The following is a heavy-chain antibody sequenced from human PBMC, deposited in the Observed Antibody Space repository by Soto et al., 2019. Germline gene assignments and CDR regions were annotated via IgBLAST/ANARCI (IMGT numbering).Heavy chain of an antibody. CDR2: TDYSGSA. J-gene: IGHJ6*02. CDR3: AREVGFVYYDYHMDL. CDR1: GGSVNNISDY. V-gene: IGHV4-61*01. Sequence: QVQLQESGPGLVKPSETLSLTCTVSGGSVNNISDYWSWVRQPPAKGLEGIGNTDYSGSADYNPSLCSPVTISRDTTKNQFSLKLSSVTTAATAVYYCAREVGFVYYDYHMDLWGQGTTVTVSS.